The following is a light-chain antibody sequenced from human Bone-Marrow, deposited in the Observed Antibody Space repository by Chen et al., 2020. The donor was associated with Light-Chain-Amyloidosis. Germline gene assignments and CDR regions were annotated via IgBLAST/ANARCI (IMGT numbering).Light chain of an antibody. CDR1: QSVSSSY. J-gene: IGKJ3*01. CDR2: SAS. Sequence: IVLTQSPGTLSLSPGERATLSCRASQSVSSSYLSWYQQKPGQAPRFLIYSASSRATGIPDRFSGSESGTDFTLTISRLEPEDFAVYYCQQYGSSPRFTFGPGTKVDIK. V-gene: IGKV3-20*01. CDR3: QQYGSSPRFT.